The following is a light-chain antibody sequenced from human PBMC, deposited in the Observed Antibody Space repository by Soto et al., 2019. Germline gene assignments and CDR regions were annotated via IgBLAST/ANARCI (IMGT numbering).Light chain of an antibody. V-gene: IGKV1-5*03. CDR3: QQYNDNWT. CDR2: KAS. J-gene: IGKJ1*01. CDR1: QSISSW. Sequence: DIRMTQSPSTLSASVGDRVTITCRASQSISSWLAWYQQKPGKAPKLLIYKASTLQSGVPSRFSGSGSGTEFTLAISSLQPDDFATYYCQQYNDNWTFGQGTKVDIK.